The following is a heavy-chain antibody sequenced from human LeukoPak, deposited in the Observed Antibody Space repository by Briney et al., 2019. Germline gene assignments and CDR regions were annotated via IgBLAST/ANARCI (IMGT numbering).Heavy chain of an antibody. CDR2: IYYSGST. CDR1: GGSISSYY. J-gene: IGHJ5*02. CDR3: ARGGEWFDP. V-gene: IGHV4-59*01. Sequence: SETLSLTCTVSGGSISSYYWSWIRQPPGKGLEWIGYIYYSGSTNYNPSLKSRVTISVDTSKNQFSLKLSSVTAADTAVYYCARGGEWFDPWGQGTLVAVSS. D-gene: IGHD3-16*01.